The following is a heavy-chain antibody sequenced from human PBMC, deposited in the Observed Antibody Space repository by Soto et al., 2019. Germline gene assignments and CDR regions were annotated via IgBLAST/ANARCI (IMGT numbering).Heavy chain of an antibody. Sequence: ASVKVSCKASGYTFTGYYMHWVRQAPGQGLEWMGWINPNSGGTNYAQKFQGRVTMTRDTSISTAYMELSRLRSDDTAVYYCARGKGIAPGLGFDPWGQGTLVTVPS. CDR3: ARGKGIAPGLGFDP. CDR1: GYTFTGYY. V-gene: IGHV1-2*02. D-gene: IGHD6-13*01. J-gene: IGHJ5*02. CDR2: INPNSGGT.